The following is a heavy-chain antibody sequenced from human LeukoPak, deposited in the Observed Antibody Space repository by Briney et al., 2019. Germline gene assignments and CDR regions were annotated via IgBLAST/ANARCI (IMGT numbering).Heavy chain of an antibody. CDR1: GFTFSSYS. V-gene: IGHV3-21*01. CDR3: AREFKEYYYDSSGYWPNFDY. CDR2: ISSSSSYI. J-gene: IGHJ4*02. Sequence: GGSLRLSCAASGFTFSSYSMNWVRQAPGKGLEWVSSISSSSSYIYYADSVKGRFTISRDNAKNSLYLQMNSLRAEDTAVYYCAREFKEYYYDSSGYWPNFDYWGQGTLVTVSS. D-gene: IGHD3-22*01.